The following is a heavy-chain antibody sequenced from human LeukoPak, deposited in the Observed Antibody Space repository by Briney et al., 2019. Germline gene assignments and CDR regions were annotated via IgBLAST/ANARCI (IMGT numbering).Heavy chain of an antibody. CDR1: GGSISSYY. V-gene: IGHV4-59*08. CDR2: IYDSGST. D-gene: IGHD4-17*01. J-gene: IGHJ4*02. Sequence: SETLSLTCTVSGGSISSYYWSWIRQPPGKGLEWIGYIYDSGSTNYNPSLKSRVTISVDTSKNQFSLKLSSVTAADTAVYYCARHGVYGDRADYWGQGTLVTVSS. CDR3: ARHGVYGDRADY.